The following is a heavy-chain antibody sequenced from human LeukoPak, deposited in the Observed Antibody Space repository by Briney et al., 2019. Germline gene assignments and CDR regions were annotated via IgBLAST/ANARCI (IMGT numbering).Heavy chain of an antibody. J-gene: IGHJ4*02. D-gene: IGHD6-13*01. CDR1: GFTFSSYA. V-gene: IGHV3-23*01. CDR2: ISGSGGST. CDR3: AKDRYSSSWQPFDY. Sequence: PGGSLRLSCATSGFTFSSYAMSWVRQAPGKGLEWVSAISGSGGSTYYADSVKGRFTISRDNSKDTLYLQMNSLRAEDTAVYYCAKDRYSSSWQPFDYWGQGTLVTVSS.